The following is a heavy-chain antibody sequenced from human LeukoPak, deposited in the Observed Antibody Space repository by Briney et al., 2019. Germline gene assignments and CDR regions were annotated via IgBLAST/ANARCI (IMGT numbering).Heavy chain of an antibody. CDR3: AKSTYYYDSSGYSHFDY. CDR2: IKQDGSEK. CDR1: GFTFSSYW. D-gene: IGHD3-22*01. Sequence: TGGSLRLSCAASGFTFSSYWMSWVRQAPGKGLEWVANIKQDGSEKYYVDSVKGRFTISRDNAKNSLYLQMNSLRAEDTALYYCAKSTYYYDSSGYSHFDYWGQGTLVTVSS. J-gene: IGHJ4*02. V-gene: IGHV3-7*03.